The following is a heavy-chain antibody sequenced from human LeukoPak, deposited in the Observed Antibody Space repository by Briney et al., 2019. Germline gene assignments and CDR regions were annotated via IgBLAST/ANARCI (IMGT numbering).Heavy chain of an antibody. CDR2: IYYSGST. CDR3: ARSYSSSSSDAFDI. V-gene: IGHV4-39*01. CDR1: GGSISSSSYY. D-gene: IGHD6-6*01. J-gene: IGHJ3*02. Sequence: SSETLSLTCTVSGGSISSSSYYWGWIRQPPGEGLEWIGSIYYSGSTYYNPSLKSRVTISVDTSKNQFSLKLSSVTAADTAVYYCARSYSSSSSDAFDIWGQGTMVTVSS.